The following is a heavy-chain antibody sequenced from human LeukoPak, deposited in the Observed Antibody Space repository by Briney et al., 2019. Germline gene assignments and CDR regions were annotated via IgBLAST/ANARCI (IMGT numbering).Heavy chain of an antibody. V-gene: IGHV4-59*01. CDR3: ARDRDLYSSGWYGIDY. CDR2: IYYSGST. CDR1: GGSISSYY. D-gene: IGHD6-19*01. Sequence: SETLSLTCTVSGGSISSYYWSWIRQPPGKGLEWIGYIYYSGSTNYNPSLKSRVTISVDTSKNQFSLKLSSVTAADTAVYYCARDRDLYSSGWYGIDYWGQGTLVTVSS. J-gene: IGHJ4*02.